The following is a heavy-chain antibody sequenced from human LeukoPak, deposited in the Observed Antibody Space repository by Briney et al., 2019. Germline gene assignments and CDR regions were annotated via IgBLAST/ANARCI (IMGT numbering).Heavy chain of an antibody. Sequence: PSETLSLTCAVSGGSISSGGYSWSWIRQPPGKGLEWIGYIYHSGSTYYNPSLKSRVTISVDRSKNQFSLKLSSVTAADTAVYYCGSLKLRLRAFDIWGQGTMVTVSS. CDR1: GGSISSGGYS. CDR3: GSLKLRLRAFDI. CDR2: IYHSGST. J-gene: IGHJ3*02. V-gene: IGHV4-30-2*01. D-gene: IGHD3-16*01.